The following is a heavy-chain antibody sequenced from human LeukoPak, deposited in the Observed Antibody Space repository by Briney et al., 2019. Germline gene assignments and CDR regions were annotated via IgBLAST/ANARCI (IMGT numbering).Heavy chain of an antibody. V-gene: IGHV4-4*07. Sequence: SETLSLTCTVSGASITTYYWSWIRQPAGKGLEWIGRIFTGGTTNYNPSLKSRVTMSVDTSENQLSLKLSSVTAADTAVYYCARDLGGYSSGSYFYYMDIWGKGTTVTVS. CDR1: GASITTYY. CDR3: ARDLGGYSSGSYFYYMDI. D-gene: IGHD5-18*01. CDR2: IFTGGTT. J-gene: IGHJ6*03.